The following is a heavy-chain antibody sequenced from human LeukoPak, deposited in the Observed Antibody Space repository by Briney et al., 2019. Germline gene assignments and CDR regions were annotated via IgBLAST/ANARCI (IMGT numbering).Heavy chain of an antibody. CDR2: ISYYGSNK. Sequence: GGSLRLSCAASGFTFSSYGMHWVRQAPGKGLEWVAVISYYGSNKYYADSVKGRFTISRDNSKNTLYLQMNSLRAEDTAVYYCAKVADSGSYYAYYYGMDVWGQGTTVTVSS. CDR1: GFTFSSYG. D-gene: IGHD1-26*01. V-gene: IGHV3-30*18. J-gene: IGHJ6*02. CDR3: AKVADSGSYYAYYYGMDV.